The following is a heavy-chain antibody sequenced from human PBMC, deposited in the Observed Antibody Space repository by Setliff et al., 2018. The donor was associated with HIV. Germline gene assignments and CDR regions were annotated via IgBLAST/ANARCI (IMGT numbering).Heavy chain of an antibody. J-gene: IGHJ2*01. CDR1: GYTFTSYD. CDR2: MNPNSGNT. CDR3: VRELGRPGSWYFDL. Sequence: ASVKVSCKASGYTFTSYDINWVRQATGQGLEWMGWMNPNSGNTGYAQKFQGRVSMTRNTSISTAYMELSSLRPEDTAVYYCVRELGRPGSWYFDLWGRGTLVTVSS. D-gene: IGHD7-27*01. V-gene: IGHV1-8*01.